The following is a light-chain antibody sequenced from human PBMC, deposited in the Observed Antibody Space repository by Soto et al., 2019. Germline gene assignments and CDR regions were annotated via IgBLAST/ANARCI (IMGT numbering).Light chain of an antibody. CDR2: EVS. CDR3: SSYTSSTSDV. J-gene: IGLJ1*01. V-gene: IGLV2-14*01. CDR1: SSDVGNYNY. Sequence: QSVLTQPASVSGSPGQSITISWTGTSSDVGNYNYVSWFQQHPGRAPKVMIFEVSNRPSGVSNRFSGSKSGNTASLTISGLQAEDEADYYCSSYTSSTSDVFGTGTKLTVL.